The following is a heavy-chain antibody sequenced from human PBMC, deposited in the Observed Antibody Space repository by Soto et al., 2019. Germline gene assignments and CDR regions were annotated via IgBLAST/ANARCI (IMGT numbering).Heavy chain of an antibody. D-gene: IGHD2-15*01. Sequence: QVQLVQSGAEVKKPGASVKVSCKASGYTFTSYGISWVRQAPGQGLEWMGWISAYNGNTNYAQKLQGRVTMTTDTPTSTAYMEQRSRRPDDTAVYYCARDEASRVVLTAKRGWFDPWGQGTLVTVSS. CDR3: ARDEASRVVLTAKRGWFDP. CDR1: GYTFTSYG. CDR2: ISAYNGNT. V-gene: IGHV1-18*01. J-gene: IGHJ5*02.